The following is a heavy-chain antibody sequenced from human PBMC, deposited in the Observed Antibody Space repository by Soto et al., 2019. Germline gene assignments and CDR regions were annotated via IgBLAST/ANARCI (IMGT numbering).Heavy chain of an antibody. CDR3: ARGDTAMVYYYYYYGMDV. CDR1: GGTFSSYA. J-gene: IGHJ6*02. D-gene: IGHD5-18*01. V-gene: IGHV1-69*13. CDR2: IIPIFGTA. Sequence: SVKVSCKASGGTFSSYAISWVRQAPGQGLEWMGGIIPIFGTANYAQKFQGRVTITADESTSTAYMELSSLRSEDTAVYYCARGDTAMVYYYYYYGMDVWGQGTT.